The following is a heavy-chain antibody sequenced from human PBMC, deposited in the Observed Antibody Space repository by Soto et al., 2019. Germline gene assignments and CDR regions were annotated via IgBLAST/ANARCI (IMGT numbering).Heavy chain of an antibody. V-gene: IGHV1-8*01. CDR3: AREYYYDSSGYYSRWFDP. J-gene: IGHJ5*02. CDR1: GYTFTSYD. CDR2: MNPNSGNT. Sequence: GASVKVSCKASGYTFTSYDINWVRQATGQGLEWMGWMNPNSGNTGYAQKFQGRVTMTRNTSISTAYMELSSLRSEDTAVYYCAREYYYDSSGYYSRWFDPWGQGTLVTVSS. D-gene: IGHD3-22*01.